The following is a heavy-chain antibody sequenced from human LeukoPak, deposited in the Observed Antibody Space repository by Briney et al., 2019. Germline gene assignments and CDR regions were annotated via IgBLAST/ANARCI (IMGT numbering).Heavy chain of an antibody. Sequence: PGGSLRLSCAASGLTVGNAWMSGVRQAPGKGLEWVGCVKSKSSGGTSDYAAVVKGRSTISREDSENTLYLQMNSLKTEDTGVYYCAASTVSGGFDIWGQGTMVTVSS. CDR3: AASTVSGGFDI. CDR1: GLTVGNAW. CDR2: VKSKSSGGTS. D-gene: IGHD1-14*01. V-gene: IGHV3-15*05. J-gene: IGHJ3*02.